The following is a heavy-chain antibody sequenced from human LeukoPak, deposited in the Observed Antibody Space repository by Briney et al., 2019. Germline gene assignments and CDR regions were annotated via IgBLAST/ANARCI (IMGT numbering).Heavy chain of an antibody. J-gene: IGHJ4*02. CDR1: GLTFTNYY. Sequence: KPGGSLRLSCAASGLTFTNYYMSWIRQAPGKGLEWVSYIGISGSPIYYADSVKGRFTISRDNAKNSVYLQLSSLRAEDTAFYYCATLSSSSVAYWGQGTLVTVST. D-gene: IGHD6-19*01. CDR2: IGISGSPI. V-gene: IGHV3-11*01. CDR3: ATLSSSSVAY.